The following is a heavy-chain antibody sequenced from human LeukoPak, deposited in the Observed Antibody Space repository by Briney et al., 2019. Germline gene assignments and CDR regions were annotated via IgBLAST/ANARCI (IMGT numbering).Heavy chain of an antibody. D-gene: IGHD3-3*01. CDR3: ARLTYYATDI. J-gene: IGHJ3*02. CDR2: ISRSGSTK. V-gene: IGHV3-11*04. CDR1: GFTFSDYN. Sequence: GGSLRLSCAASGFTFSDYNMRWIRQAPGKGLEWVSSISRSGSTKYYADSVKGRFTISRDNAKNSLFLQMNSLRADDTAVYYCARLTYYATDIWGQGTMVTVS.